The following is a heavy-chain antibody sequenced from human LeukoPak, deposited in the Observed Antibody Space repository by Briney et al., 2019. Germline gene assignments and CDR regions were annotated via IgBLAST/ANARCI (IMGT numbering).Heavy chain of an antibody. J-gene: IGHJ4*02. D-gene: IGHD3-22*01. V-gene: IGHV4-4*02. CDR3: ARDLRQYYYDSSGYRGIDY. CDR1: GGSISSTNW. CDR2: MSLSGST. Sequence: SETLSLTCAVSGGSISSTNWWSWVRQPPGKGLEWIGEMSLSGSTNYNPSLKSRVTISVDTSKNQFSLKLSSVTAADTAVYYCARDLRQYYYDSSGYRGIDYWGQGTLVTVSS.